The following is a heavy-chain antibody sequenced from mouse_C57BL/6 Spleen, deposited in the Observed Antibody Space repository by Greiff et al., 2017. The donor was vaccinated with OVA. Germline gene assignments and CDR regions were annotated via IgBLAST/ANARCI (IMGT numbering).Heavy chain of an antibody. CDR2: INPNNGGT. CDR1: GYTFTDYN. J-gene: IGHJ3*01. CDR3: VGDRQLRLRFAY. Sequence: EVQLQESGPELVKPGASVKMSCKASGYTFTDYNMHWVKQSHGKSLEWIGYINPNNGGTSYNQKFKGKATLTVNKSSSTAYMELRSLTSEDSAVYYCVGDRQLRLRFAYWGQGTLVTVSA. D-gene: IGHD3-2*02. V-gene: IGHV1-22*01.